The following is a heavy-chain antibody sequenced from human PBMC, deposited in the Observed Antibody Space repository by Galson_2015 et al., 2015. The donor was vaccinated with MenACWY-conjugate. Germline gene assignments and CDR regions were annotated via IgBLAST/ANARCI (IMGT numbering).Heavy chain of an antibody. CDR1: GDFISGSDYY. Sequence: ETLSLTCTVSGDFISGSDYYWGWIRQPPGKGLEWIGSFSYGGSTYYKSSLKSRVTISVDTSKNQFSLKLNFMTAADTAVYYCVRGRYNGGFNCYFDYWGQGTLVTVSS. CDR3: VRGRYNGGFNCYFDY. CDR2: FSYGGST. V-gene: IGHV4-39*07. D-gene: IGHD5-24*01. J-gene: IGHJ4*02.